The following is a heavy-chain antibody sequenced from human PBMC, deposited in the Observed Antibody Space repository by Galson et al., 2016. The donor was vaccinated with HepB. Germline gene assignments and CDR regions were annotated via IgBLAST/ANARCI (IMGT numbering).Heavy chain of an antibody. Sequence: SLRLSCAASGFTFSSYAMNWVRQAPGKGLEWVSAISGSGGSTYYADSVKGRFTISRDNAKNSLYLQMNSLRAEDTAVYYCARDIEWSFDYWGQGTLVTVSS. CDR1: GFTFSSYA. D-gene: IGHD3-3*01. J-gene: IGHJ4*02. V-gene: IGHV3-23*01. CDR3: ARDIEWSFDY. CDR2: ISGSGGST.